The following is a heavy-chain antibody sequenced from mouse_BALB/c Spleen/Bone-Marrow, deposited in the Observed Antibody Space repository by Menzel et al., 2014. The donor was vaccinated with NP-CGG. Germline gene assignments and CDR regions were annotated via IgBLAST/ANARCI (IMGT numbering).Heavy chain of an antibody. J-gene: IGHJ4*01. CDR2: IYPGDGDT. Sequence: VMLVESGAELARPGSSVKISCKASGYAFSNYWMNWVKQRPGQGLEWIGQIYPGDGDTNYNGKFKGKATLTADKSSSTAYMQLSSLTSEDSAVYFCARRDGSTYYYAMDYWGQGTSVTVSS. V-gene: IGHV1-80*01. CDR3: ARRDGSTYYYAMDY. D-gene: IGHD1-1*01. CDR1: GYAFSNYW.